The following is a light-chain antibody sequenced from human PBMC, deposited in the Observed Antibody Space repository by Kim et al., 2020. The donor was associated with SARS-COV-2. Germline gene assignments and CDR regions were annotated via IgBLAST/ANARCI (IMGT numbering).Light chain of an antibody. CDR3: QVWDSSGDHWV. V-gene: IGLV3-21*04. J-gene: IGLJ3*02. CDR1: NIGSKS. Sequence: SYELTQPRSVSVAPGKTARITCGGNNIGSKSVHWYQQKPGQAPVLVIYYDSDRPSGIPERFSGSNSGNTATLTISRVEAGDEADYYCQVWDSSGDHWVFGGGTQLTVL. CDR2: YDS.